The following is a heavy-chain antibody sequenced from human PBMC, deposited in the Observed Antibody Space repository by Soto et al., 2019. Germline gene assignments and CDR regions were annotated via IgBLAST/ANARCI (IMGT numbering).Heavy chain of an antibody. Sequence: PGGSLRLSCETSGFTFNNYAMTWVRQAPGKGLEWLSAISGSGGSTYYADPVKGRFTISRDNSKNKLYMQMNSLRAEDTAVYYCASREMATIKVPDSSYYGMDVWGQGTTVTVSS. D-gene: IGHD5-12*01. J-gene: IGHJ6*02. CDR3: ASREMATIKVPDSSYYGMDV. V-gene: IGHV3-23*01. CDR1: GFTFNNYA. CDR2: ISGSGGST.